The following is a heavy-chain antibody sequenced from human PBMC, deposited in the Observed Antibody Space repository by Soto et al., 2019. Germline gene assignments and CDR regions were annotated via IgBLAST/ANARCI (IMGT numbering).Heavy chain of an antibody. CDR2: IIPIFGTA. V-gene: IGHV1-69*13. Sequence: SVKVSCKASGGTFSSYAISWVRQAPGQGLEWMGGIIPIFGTANYAQKFQGRVTITADESTSTAYMELSSLRSEDTAVYYCARSKSRGGSGWYLYYYGMDGWGQGTTVTVSS. J-gene: IGHJ6*02. CDR1: GGTFSSYA. D-gene: IGHD6-19*01. CDR3: ARSKSRGGSGWYLYYYGMDG.